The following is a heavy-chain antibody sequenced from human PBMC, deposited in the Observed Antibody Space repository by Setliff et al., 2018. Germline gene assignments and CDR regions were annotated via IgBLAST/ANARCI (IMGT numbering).Heavy chain of an antibody. CDR1: GFTFSSYW. CDR3: ARAVVGYGDLYYFDC. D-gene: IGHD4-17*01. CDR2: INSDGSTT. J-gene: IGHJ4*02. Sequence: GGSLRLSCAASGFTFSSYWMHWVRQAPGRGLVWVSRINSDGSTTNYADSVKGRFTISRDNAKNTLYLQMNSLRAEDTAFYYCARAVVGYGDLYYFDCWGQGTLVTVSS. V-gene: IGHV3-74*01.